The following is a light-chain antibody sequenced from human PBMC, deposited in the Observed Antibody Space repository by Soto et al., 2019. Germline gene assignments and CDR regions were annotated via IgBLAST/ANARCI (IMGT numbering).Light chain of an antibody. V-gene: IGKV3-20*01. J-gene: IGKJ4*01. CDR1: QTVFKNY. CDR2: GAS. CDR3: QQYGSARALS. Sequence: EVVLTQSPGTLSLSPGERATLSCRASQTVFKNYLAWYQQKPGQAPWLLIYGASNRATGIPDRFSGSGSGTDFTLTITGLEPEDFGVYYCQQYGSARALSFGGGTKVEFK.